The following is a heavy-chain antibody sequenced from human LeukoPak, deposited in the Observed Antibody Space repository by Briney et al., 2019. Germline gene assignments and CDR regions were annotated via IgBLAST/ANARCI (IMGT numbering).Heavy chain of an antibody. Sequence: GESLKISRKGSGYSFTSYWIGWVRQMPGKGLEWMGIIYPGDSDTRYSPSFQGQVTISADKSISTAYLQWNSLKASDTAMYYCARAGDSSGYYPYYYYYYMDVWGKGTTVTVSS. V-gene: IGHV5-51*01. CDR3: ARAGDSSGYYPYYYYYYMDV. J-gene: IGHJ6*03. CDR1: GYSFTSYW. D-gene: IGHD3-22*01. CDR2: IYPGDSDT.